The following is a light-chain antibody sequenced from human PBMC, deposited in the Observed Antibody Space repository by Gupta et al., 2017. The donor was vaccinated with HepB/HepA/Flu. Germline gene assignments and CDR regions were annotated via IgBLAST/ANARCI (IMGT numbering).Light chain of an antibody. Sequence: DIQMTQSPASLSASVGDRVTITCRASEHISNWLAWYQQKPDKAPKSLIYGASKLRSGVPSRISGSGSGTDFTLTISSLQPEDFAVYYCQQENNSPITFGQGTQVDIK. CDR3: QQENNSPIT. J-gene: IGKJ5*01. V-gene: IGKV1D-16*01. CDR1: EHISNW. CDR2: GAS.